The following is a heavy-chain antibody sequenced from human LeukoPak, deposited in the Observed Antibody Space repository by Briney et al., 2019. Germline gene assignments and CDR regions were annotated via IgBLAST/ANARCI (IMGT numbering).Heavy chain of an antibody. D-gene: IGHD1-26*01. CDR1: GGSISSSSYY. CDR3: ARGPVVIVGATPYDY. Sequence: SETLSLTCTVSGGSISSSSYYWSWIRQPPGKGLEWIGEINHSGSTNYNPSLKSRVTISVDTSKNQFSLKLSSVTAADTAVYYCARGPVVIVGATPYDYWGQGTLVTVSS. V-gene: IGHV4-39*07. CDR2: INHSGST. J-gene: IGHJ4*02.